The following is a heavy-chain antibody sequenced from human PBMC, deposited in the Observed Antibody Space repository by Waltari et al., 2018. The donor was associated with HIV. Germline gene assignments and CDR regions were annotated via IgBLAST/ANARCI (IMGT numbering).Heavy chain of an antibody. D-gene: IGHD6-19*01. J-gene: IGHJ5*02. CDR1: GFTFDDFA. CDR3: AKDRGPFIAVAGT. CDR2: ISWNSGSI. V-gene: IGHV3-9*01. Sequence: EVQPVEAGGGLGQPGRSLRPSCAASGFTFDDFAMHWVRQPPGKGLEWVSGISWNSGSIDYADSVKGRFTISRDNTKNSLYLQMNSVRAEDTALYYCAKDRGPFIAVAGTWGQGTLVTVSS.